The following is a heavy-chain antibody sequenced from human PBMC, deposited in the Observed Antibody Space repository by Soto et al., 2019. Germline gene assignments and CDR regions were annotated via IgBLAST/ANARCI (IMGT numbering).Heavy chain of an antibody. V-gene: IGHV3-23*01. CDR1: GFTFSSYA. CDR3: AKDFSHQRITIFGVVLKYYFDY. J-gene: IGHJ4*02. CDR2: ISGSGGST. Sequence: GGSLRLSCAASGFTFSSYAMSWVRQAPGKGLEWVSAISGSGGSTYYADSVKGRFTISRDNSKNTLYLQMNSLRAEDTAVYYCAKDFSHQRITIFGVVLKYYFDYWGQGTLVTLSS. D-gene: IGHD3-3*01.